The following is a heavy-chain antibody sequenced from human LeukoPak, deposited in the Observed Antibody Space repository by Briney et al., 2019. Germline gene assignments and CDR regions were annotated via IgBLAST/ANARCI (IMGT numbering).Heavy chain of an antibody. J-gene: IGHJ5*02. CDR3: AKEGCSSTSCYWNWFDP. Sequence: PGGSLRLSCAASGFTYSSYGRHWVRQAPGKGLEWVAVISYDGSNKYYADSVKGRFTISRDNSKNTLYLQMNSLRAEDTAVYYCAKEGCSSTSCYWNWFDPWGQGTLVTVSS. CDR1: GFTYSSYG. D-gene: IGHD2-2*01. CDR2: ISYDGSNK. V-gene: IGHV3-30*18.